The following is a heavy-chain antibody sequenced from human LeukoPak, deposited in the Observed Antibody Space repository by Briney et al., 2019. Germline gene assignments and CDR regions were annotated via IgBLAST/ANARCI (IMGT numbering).Heavy chain of an antibody. V-gene: IGHV3-23*01. D-gene: IGHD6-19*01. CDR2: ISGSGGST. CDR3: AKDQEAGADY. J-gene: IGHJ4*02. CDR1: GLTFSSYG. Sequence: GGSLRLSCAASGLTFSSYGMTWVRQAPGKGLEWVSGISGSGGSTYYADSVKGRFTISRDNSKNTLFLQMNSLRVEDTAVYYCAKDQEAGADYWGQGTLVTVPS.